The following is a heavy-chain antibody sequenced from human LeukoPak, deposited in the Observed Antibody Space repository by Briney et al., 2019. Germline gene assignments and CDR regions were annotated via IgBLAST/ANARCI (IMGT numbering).Heavy chain of an antibody. CDR2: INAGNGNT. D-gene: IGHD3-22*01. J-gene: IGHJ4*02. Sequence: ASVKVSCKASGYTFTSYAMHWVRQAPRQRLEWMGWINAGNGNTKYSQEFQGRVTITRDTSASTAYMELSSLRSEDMAVYYCARGQYYYDSSGYYQLDYWGQGTLVTVSS. CDR3: ARGQYYYDSSGYYQLDY. V-gene: IGHV1-3*03. CDR1: GYTFTSYA.